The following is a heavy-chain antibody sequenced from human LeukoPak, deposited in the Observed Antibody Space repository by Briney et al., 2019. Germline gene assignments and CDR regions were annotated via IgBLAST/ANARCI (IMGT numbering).Heavy chain of an antibody. D-gene: IGHD5-12*01. J-gene: IGHJ6*03. V-gene: IGHV3-21*01. Sequence: PGGSLRLSCAASGFTFSSYGMNWVRQAPGKGLEWVSSTDASNGYIDYADSVKGRFTISRDNTKKLLYLHMNSLRAEDTAVYYCARGLRGYDSYYYFMDVWGKGTTVSVSS. CDR1: GFTFSSYG. CDR2: TDASNGYI. CDR3: ARGLRGYDSYYYFMDV.